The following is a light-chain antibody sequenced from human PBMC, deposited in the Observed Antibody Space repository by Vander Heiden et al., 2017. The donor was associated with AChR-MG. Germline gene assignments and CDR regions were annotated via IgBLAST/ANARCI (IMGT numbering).Light chain of an antibody. CDR1: QSVTSNY. J-gene: IGKJ2*01. CDR3: QHYGTSPGYA. V-gene: IGKV3-20*01. Sequence: DMVLTQSPGTLPLSPGERANLSCMASQSVTSNYLAWYQHKPAQSPRLLIYGASSRATGIPDRFSGYGSGTDFTLTISRLEPEDFAVYYCQHYGTSPGYAFGQGTKLEIK. CDR2: GAS.